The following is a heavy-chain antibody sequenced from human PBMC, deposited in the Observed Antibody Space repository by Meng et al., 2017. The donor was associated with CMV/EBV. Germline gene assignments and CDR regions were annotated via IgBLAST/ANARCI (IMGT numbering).Heavy chain of an antibody. CDR1: GGSFSGYY. CDR2: INHSGST. D-gene: IGHD1-7*01. V-gene: IGHV4-34*01. CDR3: ARLTGTTIRGPNFDY. J-gene: IGHJ4*02. Sequence: GSLRLSCAVYGGSFSGYYWSWIRQPPGKGLEWIGEINHSGSTNYNPSLKSRVTISVDTSKNQFSLKLSSVTAADTAVYYCARLTGTTIRGPNFDYWGQGTLVTVSS.